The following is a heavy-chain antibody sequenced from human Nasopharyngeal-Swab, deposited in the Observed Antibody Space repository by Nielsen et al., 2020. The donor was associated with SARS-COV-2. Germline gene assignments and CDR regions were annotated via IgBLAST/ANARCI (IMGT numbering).Heavy chain of an antibody. CDR1: GYSFTSYW. D-gene: IGHD3-3*01. V-gene: IGHV5-51*01. CDR3: ARQAPHYDFWSGSAYYMDV. J-gene: IGHJ6*03. Sequence: KVSCKGSGYSFTSYWIGWVRQMPGKGLERMGIIYPGDSDTRYSPSFQGQVTISADKSISTAYLQWSSLKASDTAMYYCARQAPHYDFWSGSAYYMDVWGKGTTVTVSS. CDR2: IYPGDSDT.